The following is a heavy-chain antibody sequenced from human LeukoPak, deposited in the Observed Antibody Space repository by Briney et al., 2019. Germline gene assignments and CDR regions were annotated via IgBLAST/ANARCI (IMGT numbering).Heavy chain of an antibody. D-gene: IGHD1-26*01. CDR2: IYSSGST. J-gene: IGHJ4*02. Sequence: PSQTLSLTCTVSGGSISSDSDYWSWIRQPAGKGLEWIGRIYSSGSTTYNPSLKSRVTISVDTSKNQFSLKLNSVTAADTAMYYCATYSGSYSFDYWGQGTLVTVSS. CDR1: GGSISSDSDY. CDR3: ATYSGSYSFDY. V-gene: IGHV4-61*02.